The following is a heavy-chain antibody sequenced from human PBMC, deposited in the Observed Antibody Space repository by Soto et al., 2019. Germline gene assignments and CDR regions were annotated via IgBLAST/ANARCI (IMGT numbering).Heavy chain of an antibody. CDR3: ARAVAVPADFDY. V-gene: IGHV1-3*05. D-gene: IGHD6-19*01. Sequence: QVQVVQSGAKEKKPGASVKVSCTASGYTFTGYAMHWVRQAPGQRLEWMGWINAGNGNTKYSQKFQGRVTITRDTSASTAYMELSSLRSEDTAVYYCARAVAVPADFDYWGQGTLVTVSS. J-gene: IGHJ4*02. CDR1: GYTFTGYA. CDR2: INAGNGNT.